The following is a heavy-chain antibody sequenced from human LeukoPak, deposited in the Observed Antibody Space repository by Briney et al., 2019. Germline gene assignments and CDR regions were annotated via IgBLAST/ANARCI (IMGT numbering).Heavy chain of an antibody. CDR1: GFTFDDYA. J-gene: IGHJ4*02. V-gene: IGHV3-43D*03. D-gene: IGHD3-10*01. CDR2: ISWDGGST. CDR3: AIARRFGDRWDY. Sequence: GGSLRLSRAASGFTFDDYAMHWVRQAPGKGLEWVSLISWDGGSTYYADSVKGRFTISRDNSKNSLYLQMNTLRPEDTAVYYCAIARRFGDRWDYWGQGTLVTVSS.